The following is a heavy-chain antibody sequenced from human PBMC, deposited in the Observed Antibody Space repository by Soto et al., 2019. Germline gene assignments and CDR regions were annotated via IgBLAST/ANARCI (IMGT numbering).Heavy chain of an antibody. V-gene: IGHV4-4*02. CDR3: VEALSYYYYGMDV. CDR2: IYHSGST. J-gene: IGHJ6*02. CDR1: GGSISSSNW. D-gene: IGHD1-1*01. Sequence: SETLSLTCAVSGGSISSSNWWSWVRQPPGKGLEWIGEIYHSGSTNYNPSLKSRVTISVDKSENQFSLKLSSVTAADKAVYYCVEALSYYYYGMDVWGQGTTVTVSS.